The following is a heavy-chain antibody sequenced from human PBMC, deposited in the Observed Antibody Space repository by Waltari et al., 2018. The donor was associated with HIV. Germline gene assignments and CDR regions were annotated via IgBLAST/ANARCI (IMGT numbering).Heavy chain of an antibody. CDR3: ARARVTMRDAFDI. Sequence: QVQLVESGGGVVQPGRSLRLCCAASGFTLRSYGMHWVRQAPGKGLEWVAVIWYDGSNKYYADSVKGRFTISRDNSKNTLYLQMNSLRAEDTAVYYCARARVTMRDAFDIWGQGTMVTVSS. J-gene: IGHJ3*02. D-gene: IGHD3-22*01. V-gene: IGHV3-33*01. CDR1: GFTLRSYG. CDR2: IWYDGSNK.